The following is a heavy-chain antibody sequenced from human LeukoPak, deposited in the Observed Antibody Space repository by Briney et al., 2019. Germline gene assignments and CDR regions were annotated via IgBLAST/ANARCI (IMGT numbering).Heavy chain of an antibody. J-gene: IGHJ6*02. D-gene: IGHD3-10*01. CDR3: AREWVTSSGEFRPYYYYGMDV. V-gene: IGHV3-7*01. CDR2: IRKDGREI. Sequence: GGSLRLSCVASGFSFSTSWMTWVRQAPGKGLEWVANIRKDGREIYYADSMKGRFTISRDNSKNSLYLQIHSLRAEDTAVYYCAREWVTSSGEFRPYYYYGMDVWGQGTTVTVSS. CDR1: GFSFSTSW.